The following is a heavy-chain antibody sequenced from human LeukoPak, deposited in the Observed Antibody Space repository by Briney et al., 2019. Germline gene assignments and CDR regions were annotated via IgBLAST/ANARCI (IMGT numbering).Heavy chain of an antibody. CDR3: AGSSGDYWY. J-gene: IGHJ4*02. Sequence: SETLSLTCTVSGGSISTYNWNWIRQPPGKGLEWIGYVYYSGSTNYNPSLNSRVTISMDTSKNQFSLNLSSVTAADTAVYYCAGSSGDYWYWGQGTLVTVSS. CDR1: GGSISTYN. V-gene: IGHV4-59*01. CDR2: VYYSGST. D-gene: IGHD3-22*01.